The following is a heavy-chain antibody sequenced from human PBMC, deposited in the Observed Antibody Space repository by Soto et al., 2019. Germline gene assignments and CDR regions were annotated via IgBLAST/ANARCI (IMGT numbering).Heavy chain of an antibody. J-gene: IGHJ6*02. V-gene: IGHV4-38-2*02. Sequence: SETLSLTCAVSGYSISSGYYWGWIRQPPGKGLEWIGSIYHSGSTYYNPSLKSRVTISVDTSKNQFSLKLSSVTAADTAVYYCARDCSSTSCYPDYYGMDVWGQGTTVTVSS. D-gene: IGHD2-2*01. CDR2: IYHSGST. CDR1: GYSISSGYY. CDR3: ARDCSSTSCYPDYYGMDV.